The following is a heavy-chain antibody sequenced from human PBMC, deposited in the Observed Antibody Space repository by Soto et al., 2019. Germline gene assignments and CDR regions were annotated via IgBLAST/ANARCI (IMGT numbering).Heavy chain of an antibody. D-gene: IGHD3-10*01. CDR2: ISSSSSYT. Sequence: GGSLRLSCAASGFSFSDDYMSWIRQAPGRGLEWLSSISSSSSYTNYADSMKGRFTISRDNAKNSLYLQMNSLRAEDTAVYHCARMVRGVAYFDYWGPGTLVTVSS. J-gene: IGHJ4*02. CDR3: ARMVRGVAYFDY. CDR1: GFSFSDDY. V-gene: IGHV3-11*03.